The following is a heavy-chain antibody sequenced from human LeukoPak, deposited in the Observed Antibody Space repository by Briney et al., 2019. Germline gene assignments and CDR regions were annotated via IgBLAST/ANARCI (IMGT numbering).Heavy chain of an antibody. CDR3: AKAPVGVNDAFDL. CDR1: GFTFSNAW. CDR2: IKSKTDGGTT. V-gene: IGHV3-15*01. Sequence: GGSLRLSCAASGFTFSNAWMSWVRQAPGKGLEWVGRIKSKTDGGTTDYAAPVKGRFTISRDDSKNTLNLQMSGLRAEDTAVYYCAKAPVGVNDAFDLWGQGTMVTVSS. J-gene: IGHJ3*01. D-gene: IGHD2-2*01.